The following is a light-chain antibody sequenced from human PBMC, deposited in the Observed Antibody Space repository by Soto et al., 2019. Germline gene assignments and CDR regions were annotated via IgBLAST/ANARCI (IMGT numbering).Light chain of an antibody. Sequence: EIVLTQSPGTLSLSPGERATLSCRASQSVRSSFFAWYQQKPGQAPRLLIYDVSIRATGTPDRFSGSGSGTDFTLTINRLEHEDFAMYYCQQYEDSVLYTFGQGTKLEI. V-gene: IGKV3-20*01. CDR2: DVS. CDR1: QSVRSSF. J-gene: IGKJ2*01. CDR3: QQYEDSVLYT.